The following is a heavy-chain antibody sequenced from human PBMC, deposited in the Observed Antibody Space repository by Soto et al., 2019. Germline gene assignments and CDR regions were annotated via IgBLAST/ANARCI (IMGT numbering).Heavy chain of an antibody. Sequence: SETLSLTCTVSGGSISSYYWSWIRQPPGKGLEWIGHIYYSGSTNYNPSLKSRVTISVDTSKNQFSLKLSSVTAADTAVYYCARVRWTVAGPGHFDYWGQGTLVTVSS. CDR1: GGSISSYY. J-gene: IGHJ4*02. CDR2: IYYSGST. D-gene: IGHD6-19*01. CDR3: ARVRWTVAGPGHFDY. V-gene: IGHV4-59*01.